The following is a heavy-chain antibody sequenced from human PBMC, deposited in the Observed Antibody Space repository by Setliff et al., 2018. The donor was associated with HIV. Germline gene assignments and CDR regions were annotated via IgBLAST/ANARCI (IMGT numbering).Heavy chain of an antibody. CDR3: ARDLIQPLSDYYFDV. Sequence: ASVKVSCKTSGYTFIDYYVHWTRQAPGQGPEWLGVINPSEGNTNRAPRFQDRVIVTRDTSTSTVYLELRRLTSEDTAIYYCARDLIQPLSDYYFDVWGQGTPVTVSS. V-gene: IGHV1-46*01. J-gene: IGHJ4*02. CDR2: INPSEGNT. D-gene: IGHD5-18*01. CDR1: GYTFIDYY.